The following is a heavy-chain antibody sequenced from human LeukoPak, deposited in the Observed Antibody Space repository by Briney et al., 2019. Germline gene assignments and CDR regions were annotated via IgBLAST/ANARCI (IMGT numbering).Heavy chain of an antibody. CDR1: GFTFSNAW. CDR2: IRSKAYGGTT. Sequence: PGGPLRLSCAASGFTFSNAWMSWVRQAPGKGLEWVGFIRSKAYGGTTEYAASVKGRFTISRDDSKSIAYLQMNSLKTEDTAVYYCTKEPDYGDYFVFDYWGQGTLVTVSS. V-gene: IGHV3-49*04. J-gene: IGHJ4*02. CDR3: TKEPDYGDYFVFDY. D-gene: IGHD4-17*01.